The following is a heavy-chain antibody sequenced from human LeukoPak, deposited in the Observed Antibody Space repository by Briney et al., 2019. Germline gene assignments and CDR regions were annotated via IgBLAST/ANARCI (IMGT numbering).Heavy chain of an antibody. CDR1: GYTFTGYY. Sequence: ASVKVSCKASGYTFTGYYMHWVRQAPGQGLEWMGWINPNSGGTNYAQKFQGWVTMTRDTSISTAYMELSRLRSDDTAVYYCARDNPSSDRGDAFDIWGQGTMVTVSS. J-gene: IGHJ3*02. V-gene: IGHV1-2*04. CDR3: ARDNPSSDRGDAFDI. D-gene: IGHD3-22*01. CDR2: INPNSGGT.